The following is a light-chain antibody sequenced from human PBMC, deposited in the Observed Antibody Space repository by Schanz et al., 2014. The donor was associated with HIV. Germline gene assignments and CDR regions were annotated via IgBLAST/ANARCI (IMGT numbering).Light chain of an antibody. J-gene: IGKJ4*01. CDR2: TAS. Sequence: DIQMTQSPSSLSASVGDRVTITCRASQSLSFYLNWNQKKPGRAPKLLIYTASNLQSGVPSRFSGSGSGTDFSLTITSLQPEDFATYYCQQSLSAPLTFGGGTKVEI. V-gene: IGKV1-39*01. CDR3: QQSLSAPLT. CDR1: QSLSFY.